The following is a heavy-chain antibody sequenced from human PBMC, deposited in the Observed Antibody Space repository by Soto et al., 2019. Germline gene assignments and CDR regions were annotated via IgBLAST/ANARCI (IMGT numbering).Heavy chain of an antibody. CDR2: INAGNGKT. D-gene: IGHD3-10*01. CDR3: ARAGDYYGSGSSLADY. CDR1: GYTFTMYA. J-gene: IGHJ4*02. V-gene: IGHV1-3*01. Sequence: QVQLVQSGAEVKKPGASVKVSCKASGYTFTMYAMHWVRQAPGQRLEWMGWINAGNGKTKYSQNLQGRITFTMDTSANTAYMEVSSLISEDTAVYYCARAGDYYGSGSSLADYWGQGSLVTVSS.